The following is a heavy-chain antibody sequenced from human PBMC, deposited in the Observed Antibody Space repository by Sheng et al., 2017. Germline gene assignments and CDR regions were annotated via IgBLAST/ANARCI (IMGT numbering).Heavy chain of an antibody. D-gene: IGHD3-10*01. CDR3: ARDTNDGSGSYAADNWFDP. J-gene: IGHJ5*02. CDR1: GYTFIGYY. V-gene: IGHV1-2*02. CDR2: INPNTGDT. Sequence: QVQLVQSGAEVKKPGTSVKVSCKASGYTFIGYYMHWVRQAPGQGLEWMAWINPNTGDTNYAQNFKGRVTVTRDTSISTVYMELSRLRSDDTAVYYCARDTNDGSGSYAADNWFDPWGQGTPVTVSS.